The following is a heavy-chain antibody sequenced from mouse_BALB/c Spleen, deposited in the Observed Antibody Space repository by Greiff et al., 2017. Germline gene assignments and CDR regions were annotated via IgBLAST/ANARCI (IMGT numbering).Heavy chain of an antibody. CDR2: ILPGSGST. CDR3: ARRGSLYYAMDY. J-gene: IGHJ4*01. Sequence: VQLQQSGAELMKPGASVKISCKATGYTFSSYWIEWVKQRPGHGLEWIGEILPGSGSTNYNEKFKGKATFTADRSSNTAYMQLSSLTSEDSAVYYCARRGSLYYAMDYWGQGTSVTVSS. D-gene: IGHD1-1*01. CDR1: GYTFSSYW. V-gene: IGHV1-9*01.